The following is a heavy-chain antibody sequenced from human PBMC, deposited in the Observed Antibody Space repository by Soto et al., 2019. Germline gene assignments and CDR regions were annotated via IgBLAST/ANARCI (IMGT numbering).Heavy chain of an antibody. CDR1: GGSFIGYY. J-gene: IGHJ4*02. Sequence: PSETLSLTCAAYGGSFIGYYWNWVRQPPGKGLEWIGDINHRGSTHYSPSLKSRVTISIDTSKKQFSLKLNSVIDTDTAVYYCVRAAPRDSSALYFDVWGQGGLLTVSS. V-gene: IGHV4-34*01. D-gene: IGHD6-19*01. CDR3: VRAAPRDSSALYFDV. CDR2: INHRGST.